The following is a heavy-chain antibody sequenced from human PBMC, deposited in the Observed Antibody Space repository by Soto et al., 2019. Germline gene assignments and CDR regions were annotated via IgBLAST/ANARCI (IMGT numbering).Heavy chain of an antibody. CDR1: GYTFTGYY. CDR2: INPDSGGT. CDR3: ARDNAGQLLKGEGNWFDP. V-gene: IGHV1-2*02. J-gene: IGHJ5*02. D-gene: IGHD3-16*01. Sequence: ASVKVSCKASGYTFTGYYMHWVRQAPGQGLEWMGWINPDSGGTKYAQKFQGRVTMTRDTSISTAYMELSRLRSDDTAVYYCARDNAGQLLKGEGNWFDPWGQGTLVTVSS.